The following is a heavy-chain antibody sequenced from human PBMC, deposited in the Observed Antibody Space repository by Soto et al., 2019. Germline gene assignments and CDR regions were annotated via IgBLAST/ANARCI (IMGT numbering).Heavy chain of an antibody. J-gene: IGHJ6*02. D-gene: IGHD5-12*01. CDR3: ARARRDGYDGGGMDV. CDR2: INPSGGST. V-gene: IGHV1-46*01. CDR1: GYTFTTYY. Sequence: GASVKVSCKASGYTFTTYYMHWVRQAPGQGLEWMGIINPSGGSTSYVKKFQGRVTMTRDTFTSTVYMELSSLRSEDTAVYYCARARRDGYDGGGMDVWGQGTTVTVSS.